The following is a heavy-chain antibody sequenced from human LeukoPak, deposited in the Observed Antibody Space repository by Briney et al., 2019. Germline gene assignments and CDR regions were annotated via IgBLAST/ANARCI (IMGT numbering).Heavy chain of an antibody. CDR3: AKDVGGYSGYDSPKYYYYYGMDV. V-gene: IGHV3-23*01. CDR1: GFTFSSYA. CDR2: ISGSGGST. J-gene: IGHJ6*02. D-gene: IGHD5-12*01. Sequence: GGSLRLSCAASGFTFSSYAMSWVRQAPGKGLEWVSAISGSGGSTYYADSVKGRFTISRDNSKNTLYLQMNSLRAEDTAVYYCAKDVGGYSGYDSPKYYYYYGMDVWGQGTTVTVPS.